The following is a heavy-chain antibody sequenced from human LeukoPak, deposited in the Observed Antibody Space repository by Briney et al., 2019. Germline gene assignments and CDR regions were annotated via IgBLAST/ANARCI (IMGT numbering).Heavy chain of an antibody. Sequence: ASVKVSCKASGYTFTRYGISWVRQAPGQGLQWLGWISASNGNTNYAQKFRDRLTMSTDTSTGTAYLDVRSLTSDDTAVYYCARDHSNWNYAPDFWGQGTLVIVSS. CDR2: ISASNGNT. D-gene: IGHD1-7*01. J-gene: IGHJ4*02. CDR1: GYTFTRYG. V-gene: IGHV1-18*01. CDR3: ARDHSNWNYAPDF.